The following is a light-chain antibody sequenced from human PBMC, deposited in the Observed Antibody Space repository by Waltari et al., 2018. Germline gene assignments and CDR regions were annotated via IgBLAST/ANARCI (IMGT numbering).Light chain of an antibody. CDR3: QQYNDWYS. J-gene: IGKJ2*03. CDR1: QRIANN. Sequence: EKVMTHSPATLSVSPGEVVTLSCRASQRIANNLAWYQYRPGQAPRLLIYDASTRASGIPSRFSGSWSGTEFTLTISGLQSDDCALYYCQQYNDWYSFGQGTKLEI. CDR2: DAS. V-gene: IGKV3-15*01.